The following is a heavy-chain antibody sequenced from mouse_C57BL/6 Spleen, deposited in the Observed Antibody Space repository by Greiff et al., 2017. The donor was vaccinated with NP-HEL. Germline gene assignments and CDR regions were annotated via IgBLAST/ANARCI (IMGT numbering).Heavy chain of an antibody. Sequence: QVQLQQSGAELARPGASVKLSCKASGYTFTSYGISWVKQRTGQGLEWIGEIYPRSGNTYYNEKFKGKATLTADKSSSTAYMELRSLTSEDSAVYFCARSPYDYDGGYYFDYWGQGTTLTVSS. J-gene: IGHJ2*01. CDR1: GYTFTSYG. CDR3: ARSPYDYDGGYYFDY. V-gene: IGHV1-81*01. CDR2: IYPRSGNT. D-gene: IGHD2-4*01.